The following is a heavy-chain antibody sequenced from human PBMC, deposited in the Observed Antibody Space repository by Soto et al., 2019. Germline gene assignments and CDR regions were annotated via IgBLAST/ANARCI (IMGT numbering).Heavy chain of an antibody. D-gene: IGHD2-8*01. CDR2: IYYSGST. Sequence: PSETLSLTCTVSGGSISSGGYYWSWIRQHPGKGLEWIGYIYYSGSTYYNPSLKSRVTISVDTSKNQFSLKLSSVTAADTAVYYCASRTRMTYYYGMDVWGQGTTVTVSS. CDR3: ASRTRMTYYYGMDV. V-gene: IGHV4-31*03. CDR1: GGSISSGGYY. J-gene: IGHJ6*02.